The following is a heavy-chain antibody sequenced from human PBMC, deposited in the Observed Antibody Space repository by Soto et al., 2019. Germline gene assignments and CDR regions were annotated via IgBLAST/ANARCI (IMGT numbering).Heavy chain of an antibody. CDR2: IKSKTDGGTT. CDR1: GFTFSNAW. J-gene: IGHJ4*02. Sequence: EVQLVESGGGLVKPGGSLRLSCAASGFTFSNAWMNWVRQAPGKGLEWVDRIKSKTDGGTTDYAAPVKGRFTISRDDSKNTLYLQMNSLKTEDTAVYYCTTPNLGYCISTSCYEKNDPFDYWGQGTLVTVSS. D-gene: IGHD2-2*01. V-gene: IGHV3-15*07. CDR3: TTPNLGYCISTSCYEKNDPFDY.